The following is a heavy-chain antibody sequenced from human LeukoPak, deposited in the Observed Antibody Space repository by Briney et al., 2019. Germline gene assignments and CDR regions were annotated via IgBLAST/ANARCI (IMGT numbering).Heavy chain of an antibody. Sequence: PGGSLRLSCAASGFTFSDYYMSWVRQAAGKGLEWVSLISGSGGGTYYADSVKGRFTISRDNSKNTLYLQLNSLRVEDTAVYYCAKNRGAGSHYYYHMNVWGKGTTVTDSS. CDR1: GFTFSDYY. V-gene: IGHV3-23*01. D-gene: IGHD1-26*01. CDR2: ISGSGGGT. CDR3: AKNRGAGSHYYYHMNV. J-gene: IGHJ6*03.